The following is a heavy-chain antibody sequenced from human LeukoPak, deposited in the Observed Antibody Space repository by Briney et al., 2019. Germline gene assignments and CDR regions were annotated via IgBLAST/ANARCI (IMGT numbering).Heavy chain of an antibody. CDR1: GGSISYYY. V-gene: IGHV4-59*01. CDR3: ARGGTYNDILSFDP. J-gene: IGHJ5*02. CDR2: IYYTGST. D-gene: IGHD3-9*01. Sequence: SETLSLTCTVSGGSISYYYWTWIRQSPGKGLEWIGQIYYTGSTYYNPSLKRRVTISVDTSRNQFSLNLTSVTAADTTVYYCARGGTYNDILSFDPWGQGTLVSVSS.